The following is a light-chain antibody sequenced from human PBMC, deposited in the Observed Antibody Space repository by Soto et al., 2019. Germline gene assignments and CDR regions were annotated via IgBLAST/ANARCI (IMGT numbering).Light chain of an antibody. CDR1: SSSIGAGYH. J-gene: IGLJ1*01. CDR3: QSYGYSLSTYV. V-gene: IGLV1-40*01. CDR2: VNN. Sequence: SSSSIGAGYHVHWYQQLPGAAPKLLISVNNNRPSGVPDRFSGSRSGTSASLAIAGLQAEDEADYYGQSYGYSLSTYVFGTVTKVTVL.